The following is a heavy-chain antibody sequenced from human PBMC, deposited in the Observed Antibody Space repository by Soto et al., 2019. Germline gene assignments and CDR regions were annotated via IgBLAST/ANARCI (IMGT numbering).Heavy chain of an antibody. Sequence: GASVKVSCKASGYTFTGYYMHWVRQAPGQGLEWMGWINPNSGGTNYAQKFQGWVTMTRDTSISTAYMELSRLRSDDTAVYYCASSTPGIAAAGNYGTDVWGRGTTVTVSS. V-gene: IGHV1-2*04. CDR3: ASSTPGIAAAGNYGTDV. CDR2: INPNSGGT. J-gene: IGHJ6*02. D-gene: IGHD6-13*01. CDR1: GYTFTGYY.